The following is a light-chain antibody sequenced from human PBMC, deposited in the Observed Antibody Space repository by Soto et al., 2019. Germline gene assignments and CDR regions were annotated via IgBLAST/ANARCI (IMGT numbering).Light chain of an antibody. J-gene: IGLJ1*01. V-gene: IGLV2-14*01. CDR2: YVT. CDR1: SSDVGGFEY. Sequence: QSVLSQPASVSGSPGQSITISCTGTSSDVGGFEYVSWYQHQPGKAPKLIIYYVTKRPSGVSNRFSGSKSGNTASLTISGIQAEDEGDYYCGSITRSSTSVFGTGTKVTVL. CDR3: GSITRSSTSV.